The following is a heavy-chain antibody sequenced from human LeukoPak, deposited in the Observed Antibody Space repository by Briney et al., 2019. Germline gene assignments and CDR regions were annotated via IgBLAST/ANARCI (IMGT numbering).Heavy chain of an antibody. J-gene: IGHJ4*02. V-gene: IGHV5-51*01. CDR3: ARRYCSGDSCFDC. Sequence: GESLKISCKGSGYSFTSYWIGWVRQMPGKGLEWMGIIYPGDSDTRYSPSFQGRVTISADKSISTAYLQWSSLKASDTAMYYCARRYCSGDSCFDCWGQGTLVTVSS. D-gene: IGHD2-15*01. CDR1: GYSFTSYW. CDR2: IYPGDSDT.